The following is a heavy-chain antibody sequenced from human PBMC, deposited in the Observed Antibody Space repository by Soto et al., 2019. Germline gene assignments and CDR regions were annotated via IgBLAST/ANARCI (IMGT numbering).Heavy chain of an antibody. V-gene: IGHV1-69*04. Sequence: QVQLVQSGSEVKKPGSSVNVSCKTSGGTLSSYAISWVRQAPGQGLGWVGTFIPVVAMAKSGQNSQGRVTITAVQCTSTLFMELRRLRHVDTAMYYWANGRDNCFYHGIVGWGQGTTVCVSS. CDR3: ANGRDNCFYHGIVG. J-gene: IGHJ6*02. CDR2: FIPVVAMA. CDR1: GGTLSSYA.